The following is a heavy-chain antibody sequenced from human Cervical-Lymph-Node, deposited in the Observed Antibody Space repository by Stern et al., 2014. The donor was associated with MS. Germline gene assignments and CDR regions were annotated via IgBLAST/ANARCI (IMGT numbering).Heavy chain of an antibody. J-gene: IGHJ4*02. CDR1: GFSLSTHGVG. Sequence: QITLKESGPTLEKPTQTLTLTCTFSGFSLSTHGVGVGRIRQPPGKALEWLALAFWADDKRSSTSPKSRPTTTKETSQNQVVLTVANVDPVDTATYYCVHNRGVGASAAYWGQGTLVTVSS. D-gene: IGHD1-26*01. CDR3: VHNRGVGASAAY. V-gene: IGHV2-5*02. CDR2: AFWADDK.